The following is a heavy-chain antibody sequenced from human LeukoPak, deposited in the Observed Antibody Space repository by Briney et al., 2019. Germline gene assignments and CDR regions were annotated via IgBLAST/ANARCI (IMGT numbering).Heavy chain of an antibody. CDR3: ARSMVASYYFDY. V-gene: IGHV1-69*05. CDR1: LGTLSSYA. CDR2: YIPIIRTA. D-gene: IGHD4/OR15-4a*01. J-gene: IGHJ4*02. Sequence: SVKVSCMASLGTLSSYAISSVRPAPGQGLEWMVRYIPIIRTANDAEKCQGRVTIATDESTSKAYMELRSLRSEDTAVYYCARSMVASYYFDYWGQGTLVTVSS.